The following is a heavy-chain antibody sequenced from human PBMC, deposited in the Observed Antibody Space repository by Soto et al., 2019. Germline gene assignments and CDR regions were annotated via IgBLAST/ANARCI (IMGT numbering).Heavy chain of an antibody. Sequence: PSGTLSLTCTVSGGSISSSSYYWGWIRQPPGKGLEWIGSIYYSGSTYYNPSLKSRVTISVDTSKNQFSLKLSSVTAADTAVYYCARVPXRTDKDYYYYYGMDVWGQGTTVTVSS. CDR3: ARVPXRTDKDYYYYYGMDV. CDR2: IYYSGST. D-gene: IGHD2-8*02. CDR1: GGSISSSSYY. J-gene: IGHJ6*02. V-gene: IGHV4-39*01.